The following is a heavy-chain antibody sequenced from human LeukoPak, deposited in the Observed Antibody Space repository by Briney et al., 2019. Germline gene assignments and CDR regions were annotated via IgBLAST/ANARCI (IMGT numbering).Heavy chain of an antibody. V-gene: IGHV4-39*01. J-gene: IGHJ4*02. CDR3: ARLIAAAGRGIDH. CDR2: IYYSGST. Sequence: SETLSLTCTVSGGSISSSTYYWGWIRQPPGKGLEWIGSIYYSGSTYYNRSLKSPVTISVDTSKNQFSLKLTSVTAADTAVYYCARLIAAAGRGIDHWGQGTLVTVSS. CDR1: GGSISSSTYY. D-gene: IGHD6-13*01.